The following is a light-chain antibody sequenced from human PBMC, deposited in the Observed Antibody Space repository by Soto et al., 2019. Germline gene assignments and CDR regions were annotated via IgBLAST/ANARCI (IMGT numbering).Light chain of an antibody. V-gene: IGKV3-15*01. CDR3: QQYTNWPET. Sequence: EIVMTQSPATLSVSPGERATLSCRASQSVSSNLAWYQQKPGQAPRLLIYGASTRATGIPARFSGSGSGTEFTLTISNLQSEDIAVYYCQQYTNWPETFGQGTKV. J-gene: IGKJ1*01. CDR1: QSVSSN. CDR2: GAS.